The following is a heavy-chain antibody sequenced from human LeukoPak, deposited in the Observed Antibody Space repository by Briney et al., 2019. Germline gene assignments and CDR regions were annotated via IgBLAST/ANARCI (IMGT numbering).Heavy chain of an antibody. D-gene: IGHD2-2*01. CDR2: IYSSGST. J-gene: IGHJ2*01. Sequence: SETLSFTCTVSGGSISSSYWSWIRQPAGKGLEWIGRIYSSGSTNYNPSLKSRVTMSVDPSKNQFSLKLSSVTAADTAVYYCARGQYHLLYWYFDLWGRGTLVTVSS. CDR1: GGSISSSY. CDR3: ARGQYHLLYWYFDL. V-gene: IGHV4-4*07.